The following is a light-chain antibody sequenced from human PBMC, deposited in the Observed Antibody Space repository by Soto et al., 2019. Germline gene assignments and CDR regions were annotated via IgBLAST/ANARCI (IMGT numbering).Light chain of an antibody. V-gene: IGKV3-11*01. J-gene: IGKJ4*01. Sequence: EIVLTQSPATLSVSPGERATLSCRASQSVSGYLAWYQQKPGQAPRLLIYDSSTRATGTPARFSGSGSGTDFTLTISSLEPEDFAVFYCQQRSTWPPTFGGGTKVEIK. CDR1: QSVSGY. CDR2: DSS. CDR3: QQRSTWPPT.